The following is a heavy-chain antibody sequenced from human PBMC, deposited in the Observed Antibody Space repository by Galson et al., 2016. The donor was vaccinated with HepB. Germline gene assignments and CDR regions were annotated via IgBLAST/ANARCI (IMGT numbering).Heavy chain of an antibody. Sequence: SETLSLTCGVSVGSIRSPYWWTWVRQSPGKGLEWIGRFQTAWSTNYNPSLNRRVTMSVDTSKNQFSLKLTSVTDADTAVYYCARGRVDVPPDSEFYFDSWGQGTLVTVSS. J-gene: IGHJ4*02. CDR3: ARGRVDVPPDSEFYFDS. CDR1: VGSIRSPYW. CDR2: FQTAWST. D-gene: IGHD3-10*02. V-gene: IGHV4-4*02.